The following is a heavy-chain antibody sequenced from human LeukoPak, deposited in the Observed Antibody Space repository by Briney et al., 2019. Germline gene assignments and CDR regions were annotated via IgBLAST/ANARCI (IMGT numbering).Heavy chain of an antibody. J-gene: IGHJ4*02. D-gene: IGHD6-13*01. CDR3: AREVAAAGTNSFHS. CDR2: ISSDGSNK. V-gene: IGHV3-30-3*01. Sequence: PGGSLRLSCAASGFTFSNYPMHWVRQALGKGLEWVAVISSDGSNKYYADSVKGRFTISRDNSKNTLYLQMNSLRAEDTAVYYCAREVAAAGTNSFHSWGQGTLVTVSS. CDR1: GFTFSNYP.